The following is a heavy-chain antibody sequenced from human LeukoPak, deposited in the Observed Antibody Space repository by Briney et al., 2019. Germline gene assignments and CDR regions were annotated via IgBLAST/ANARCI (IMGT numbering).Heavy chain of an antibody. D-gene: IGHD3-22*01. CDR2: ASHRGIT. Sequence: SETLSLTCTVSGYSVTTGYYWGWIRQTPERGLEWIGSASHRGITYYSPSLQSRVTISVDTSKNQLSLRLTSVTAADTAVYYCTRDSFDSTGFGTRWGQGTLITVSS. J-gene: IGHJ4*02. CDR1: GYSVTTGYY. CDR3: TRDSFDSTGFGTR. V-gene: IGHV4-38-2*02.